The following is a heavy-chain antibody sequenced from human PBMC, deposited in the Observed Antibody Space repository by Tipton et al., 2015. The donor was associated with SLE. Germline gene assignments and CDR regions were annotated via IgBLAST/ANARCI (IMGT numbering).Heavy chain of an antibody. CDR3: ASWGPIVYYYYYMDV. CDR1: GGSFSGYY. D-gene: IGHD3-16*01. Sequence: LVKPSETLSLTCAVYGGSFSGYYWSWIRQPPGKGLEWIGEINHSGSTNYNPSLKSRVTISVDTSKNQFSLKLSSVTAADTAVYYCASWGPIVYYYYYMDVWGKGTTVTVSS. J-gene: IGHJ6*03. V-gene: IGHV4-34*01. CDR2: INHSGST.